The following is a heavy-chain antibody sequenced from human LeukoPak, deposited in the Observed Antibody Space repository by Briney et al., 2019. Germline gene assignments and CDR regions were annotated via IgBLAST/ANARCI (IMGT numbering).Heavy chain of an antibody. D-gene: IGHD6-13*01. J-gene: IGHJ4*02. Sequence: PGGSLRLSCAASGFTFSSYGMHWVRQAPGKGLEWVAVISYDGSNKYYADSVKGRFTISRDNSKNTLYLQMNSLRAEDTAVYYCALAAAPWGQGTLVTVSS. V-gene: IGHV3-30*03. CDR2: ISYDGSNK. CDR1: GFTFSSYG. CDR3: ALAAAP.